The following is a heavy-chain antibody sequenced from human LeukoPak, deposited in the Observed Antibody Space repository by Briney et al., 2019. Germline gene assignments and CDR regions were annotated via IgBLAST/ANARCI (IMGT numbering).Heavy chain of an antibody. CDR1: GFMFSSYW. D-gene: IGHD6-19*01. J-gene: IGHJ4*01. CDR3: ARGGGSNGWFY. CDR2: IKQDGSEK. V-gene: IGHV3-7*04. Sequence: GSLRLSCAASGFMFSSYWMSWVRQAPGKGLEWVANIKQDGSEKYYVDSVKGRFTISRDNAKNSLYLQMNSLRAEDTAVYYCARGGGSNGWFYWGQGTLVTVSS.